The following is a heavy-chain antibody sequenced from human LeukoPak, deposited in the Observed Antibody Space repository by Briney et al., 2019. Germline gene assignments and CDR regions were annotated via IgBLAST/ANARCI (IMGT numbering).Heavy chain of an antibody. J-gene: IGHJ4*02. D-gene: IGHD2-2*01. CDR2: ISGSDGST. Sequence: QPGGSLRRSCATSGFIFNYYAMSWVRQAPGKGLEWVSGISGSDGSTYYAGSVKGRFSISRDNSKKTLFLQMNSLRAEDTAVYYCAKSPRVSRIDYWGQGTLVTVSS. CDR1: GFIFNYYA. CDR3: AKSPRVSRIDY. V-gene: IGHV3-23*01.